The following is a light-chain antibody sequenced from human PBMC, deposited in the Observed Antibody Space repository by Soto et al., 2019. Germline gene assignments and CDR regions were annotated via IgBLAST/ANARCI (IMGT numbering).Light chain of an antibody. CDR2: AAS. CDR1: QGIYNY. V-gene: IGKV1-27*01. Sequence: DTQMTQSPSSLSASVGDRVTITCRASQGIYNYLAWYQQKPGKVPKILIYAASSLVSGVPSRFSGSGSGTDFTLTISSLHPEDVATYYCQKCNSAPCTFGPGTKVDIK. CDR3: QKCNSAPCT. J-gene: IGKJ3*01.